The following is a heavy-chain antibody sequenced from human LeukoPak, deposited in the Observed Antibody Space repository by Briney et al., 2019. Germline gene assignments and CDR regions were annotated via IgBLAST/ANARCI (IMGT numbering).Heavy chain of an antibody. D-gene: IGHD6-13*01. V-gene: IGHV4-39*01. CDR1: SFSISSISYE. J-gene: IGHJ6*03. Sequence: PSETLSLTGTVYSFSISSISYEWGWPRQPPGKGLEGIASIYYTGSTYYNPSLKSRITISVDTSKNQFSLRLSSVTAADTAVYYCARQSSSSWYGRRYYYYMDVWGKGTTVTISS. CDR2: IYYTGST. CDR3: ARQSSSSWYGRRYYYYMDV.